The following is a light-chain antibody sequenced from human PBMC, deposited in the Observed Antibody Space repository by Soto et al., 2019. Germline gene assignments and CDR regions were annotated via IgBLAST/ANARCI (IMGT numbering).Light chain of an antibody. CDR3: QQYNDWPLT. J-gene: IGKJ4*01. Sequence: EIVMTQSPDTLSVSPGGRATLSCRARQSISDTLAWYQQKPGQAPRLLIYDAATRAPGFPARFSGSGSGTEFTLTISSLQSEDFAVYYCQQYNDWPLTFGGGTKVDIK. V-gene: IGKV3-15*01. CDR2: DAA. CDR1: QSISDT.